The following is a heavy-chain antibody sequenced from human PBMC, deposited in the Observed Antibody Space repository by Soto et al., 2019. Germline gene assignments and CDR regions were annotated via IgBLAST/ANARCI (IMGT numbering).Heavy chain of an antibody. CDR3: ARVNLAHTTDAFDI. D-gene: IGHD1-1*01. CDR2: IYYSGST. V-gene: IGHV4-31*03. J-gene: IGHJ3*02. CDR1: GGSISSGGYY. Sequence: QVQLQESGPGLVKPSQTLSLTCTVSGGSISSGGYYWSWIRQHPGKGLEWIGYIYYSGSTYYNPSLKSRVTISVDTSKNQFSLKLSSVTAADTAVYYCARVNLAHTTDAFDIWGQGTMVTVSS.